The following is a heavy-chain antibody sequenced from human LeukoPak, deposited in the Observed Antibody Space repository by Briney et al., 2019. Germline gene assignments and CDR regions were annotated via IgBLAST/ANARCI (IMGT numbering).Heavy chain of an antibody. CDR1: GFIFYSYG. Sequence: GGSLRLSCTVSGFIFYSYGMHWVRQAPGKGLEWVAVLSYDGSKKYYADSVQGRFTISRDNVNTTLYLQMNSLRSEDTAVYYCARNPYDFWSGYYTGHNWFDPWGQGTLVTVSS. J-gene: IGHJ5*02. V-gene: IGHV3-30*03. CDR3: ARNPYDFWSGYYTGHNWFDP. CDR2: LSYDGSKK. D-gene: IGHD3-3*01.